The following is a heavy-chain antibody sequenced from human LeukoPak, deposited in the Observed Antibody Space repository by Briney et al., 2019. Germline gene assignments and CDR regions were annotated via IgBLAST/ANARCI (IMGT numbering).Heavy chain of an antibody. CDR3: ARGRYCGETTCSDFDS. D-gene: IGHD2-21*01. Sequence: ASVKVSCKASGYTFTRYYMHWVRQAPGPGLEWMGWINTNSGGTDYAQKFQGRVTLIRDTSISTAYMELSRLTSDDTAVYYCARGRYCGETTCSDFDSWGQGTLVTVSS. J-gene: IGHJ4*02. CDR2: INTNSGGT. V-gene: IGHV1-2*02. CDR1: GYTFTRYY.